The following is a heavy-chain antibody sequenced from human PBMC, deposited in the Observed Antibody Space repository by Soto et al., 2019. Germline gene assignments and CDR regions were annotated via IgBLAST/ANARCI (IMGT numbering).Heavy chain of an antibody. CDR3: AEHTLFSDSWYEDY. CDR1: GFSFSSCA. Sequence: EVQLLESGGGLIQPGGSLRLSCAASGFSFSSCAMSWVRQAPGKGLEWVSVISGSGRSTDYADSVKGRFTMSRDNSKNMVFLQMNSLSAEDTAVYYCAEHTLFSDSWYEDYWGQGTLVTVSS. J-gene: IGHJ4*02. V-gene: IGHV3-23*01. CDR2: ISGSGRST. D-gene: IGHD6-13*01.